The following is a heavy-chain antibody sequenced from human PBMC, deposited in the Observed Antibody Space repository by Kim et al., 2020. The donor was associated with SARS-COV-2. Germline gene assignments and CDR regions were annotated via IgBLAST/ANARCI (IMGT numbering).Heavy chain of an antibody. V-gene: IGHV1-69*01. Sequence: CAQGFQSRVTITADESTRTAYMELSSLRSEDTAVYYCARVLRWMFDAFDIWGQGTMVTVSS. J-gene: IGHJ3*02. CDR3: ARVLRWMFDAFDI. D-gene: IGHD2-2*03.